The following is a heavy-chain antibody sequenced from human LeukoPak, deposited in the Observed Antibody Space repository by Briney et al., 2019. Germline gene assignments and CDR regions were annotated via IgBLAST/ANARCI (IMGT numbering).Heavy chain of an antibody. D-gene: IGHD5-12*01. CDR2: IKSKTDGGTT. Sequence: GGSPRLSCAASGFTFSNAWMSWVRQAPGKGLEWVGRIKSKTDGGTTDYAAPVKGRFTISRDDSKNTLYLQMNSLKTEDTAVYYCTTAPKRGYSGYDYIRYYGMDVWGQGTTVTVSS. CDR3: TTAPKRGYSGYDYIRYYGMDV. V-gene: IGHV3-15*01. J-gene: IGHJ6*02. CDR1: GFTFSNAW.